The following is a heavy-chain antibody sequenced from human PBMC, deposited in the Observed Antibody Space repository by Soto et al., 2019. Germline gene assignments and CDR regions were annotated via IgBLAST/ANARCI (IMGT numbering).Heavy chain of an antibody. J-gene: IGHJ5*02. CDR2: IYSGGST. CDR3: ARSDRWFAEGWFDP. CDR1: GFTVSSNY. Sequence: EVQLVESGGGLVQPGGSLRLSCAASGFTVSSNYMSWVRQAPGKGLEWVSVIYSGGSTYYADSVKGRFTISRHNSXNTLYLQLNSLRIEDTAVYYCARSDRWFAEGWFDPWGQGTLVTVSS. V-gene: IGHV3-53*04. D-gene: IGHD3-10*01.